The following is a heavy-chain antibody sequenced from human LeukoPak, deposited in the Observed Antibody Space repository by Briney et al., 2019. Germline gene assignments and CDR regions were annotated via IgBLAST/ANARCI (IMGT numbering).Heavy chain of an antibody. V-gene: IGHV3-53*01. CDR1: GFTVSSNY. CDR3: AREVNYYDSLYFQQ. Sequence: GGSLRLSCAASGFTVSSNYMSWVRQAPGKGLEWVSVIYSGGSTYYADSVKGRFTISRDNSKNTLYLQMNSLRAEDTAVYYCAREVNYYDSLYFQQWGQGTLVTVSS. J-gene: IGHJ1*01. CDR2: IYSGGST. D-gene: IGHD3-22*01.